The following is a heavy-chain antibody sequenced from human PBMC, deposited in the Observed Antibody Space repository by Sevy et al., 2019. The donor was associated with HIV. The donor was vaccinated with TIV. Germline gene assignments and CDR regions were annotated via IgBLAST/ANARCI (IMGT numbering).Heavy chain of an antibody. Sequence: GGSLRLSCAASGFTFGDYGMNWVRQAPGKGLEWVSGLNWNGGTTGYADSVKGRFTISRDNAKNSLYLHMNSQRVEYTALCYCARGRKRYCTTGVCSFDYWGQGTLVTVSS. D-gene: IGHD2-8*01. CDR2: LNWNGGTT. CDR1: GFTFGDYG. V-gene: IGHV3-20*04. CDR3: ARGRKRYCTTGVCSFDY. J-gene: IGHJ4*02.